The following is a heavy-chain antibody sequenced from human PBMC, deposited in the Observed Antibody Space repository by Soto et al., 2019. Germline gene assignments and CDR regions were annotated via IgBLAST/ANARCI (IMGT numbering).Heavy chain of an antibody. CDR1: GLTFSSYA. D-gene: IGHD1-26*01. CDR3: ARGDVGAFDL. Sequence: GGSMRLSCAASGLTFSSYAMNWIRQAPGKGLEWVSYISSSSSYTNYADSVKGRFTISRDNAKNSLYLQMASLRAEDTAVYYCARGDVGAFDLWGQGTMVTVSS. V-gene: IGHV3-21*05. J-gene: IGHJ3*01. CDR2: ISSSSSYT.